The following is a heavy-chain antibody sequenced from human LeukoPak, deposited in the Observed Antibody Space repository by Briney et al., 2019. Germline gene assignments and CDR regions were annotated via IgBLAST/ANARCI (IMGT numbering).Heavy chain of an antibody. CDR3: ARLEYGSGSPIDY. Sequence: SVKVSCKASGGTFSSYAISWVRQAPGQGLEWMGGIIPIFGTANYAQKFQGRVTITADKSTSTAYMELSSLRSEDTAVYYCARLEYGSGSPIDYWGQGTLVTVSS. CDR1: GGTFSSYA. CDR2: IIPIFGTA. J-gene: IGHJ4*02. D-gene: IGHD3-10*01. V-gene: IGHV1-69*06.